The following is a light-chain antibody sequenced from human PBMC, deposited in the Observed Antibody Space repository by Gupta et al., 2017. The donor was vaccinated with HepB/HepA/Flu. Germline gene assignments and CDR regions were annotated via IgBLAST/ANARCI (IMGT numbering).Light chain of an antibody. V-gene: IGKV3-20*01. J-gene: IGKJ1*01. CDR3: QQYYTSPLT. CDR1: QSISTTY. Sequence: EIVLTQSPGTLSLFPGERATLSCRASQSISTTYLTWYQQKPGQAPRPLIYGASNRAAGIPDRFSGSGSGTDFTLTIIGLEPEDFAVYFCQQYYTSPLTFGQGTKVQSK. CDR2: GAS.